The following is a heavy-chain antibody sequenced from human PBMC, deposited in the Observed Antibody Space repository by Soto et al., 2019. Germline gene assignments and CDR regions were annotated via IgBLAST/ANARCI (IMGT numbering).Heavy chain of an antibody. V-gene: IGHV4-34*01. J-gene: IGHJ2*01. CDR3: ARGRGVYCSGGSCYSGWYFDL. CDR1: GGSFSGYY. D-gene: IGHD2-15*01. Sequence: QVQLQQWGAGLLKPSETLSLTCAVYGGSFSGYYWSWIRQPPGKGLEWIGEINHSGSTNYNPSLKGRVTISVDTSKNQFSLKLSSVTAADTAVYYCARGRGVYCSGGSCYSGWYFDLWGRGTLVTVSS. CDR2: INHSGST.